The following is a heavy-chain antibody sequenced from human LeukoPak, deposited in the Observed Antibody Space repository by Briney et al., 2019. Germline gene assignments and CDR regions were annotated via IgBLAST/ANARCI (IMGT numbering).Heavy chain of an antibody. CDR2: IIPIFGTA. V-gene: IGHV1-69*06. CDR1: GYTFTSYG. CDR3: ARTFSLDEAFDY. D-gene: IGHD3-9*01. Sequence: SVKVSCKASGYTFTSYGISWVRQAPGQGLEWMGGIIPIFGTANYAQKFQGRVTITADKSTSTAYMELSSLRSEDTAVYYCARTFSLDEAFDYWGQGTLVTVSS. J-gene: IGHJ4*02.